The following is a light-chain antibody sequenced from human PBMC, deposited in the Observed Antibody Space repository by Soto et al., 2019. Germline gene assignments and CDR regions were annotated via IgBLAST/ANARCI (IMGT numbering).Light chain of an antibody. CDR2: DVS. CDR3: SSYTSSGTQVV. CDR1: SSDIGDYNY. J-gene: IGLJ2*01. Sequence: QSALTQPASLSGSPGQSITISCTGASSDIGDYNYVSWYQHHPGKAPKLVIYDVSNRPSGVSNRFSGSKSGNTASLTISGLQAEDEADYYCSSYTSSGTQVVFGGGTKVTVL. V-gene: IGLV2-14*03.